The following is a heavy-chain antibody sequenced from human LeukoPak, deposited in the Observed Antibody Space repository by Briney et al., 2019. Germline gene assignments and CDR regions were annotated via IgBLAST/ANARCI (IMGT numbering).Heavy chain of an antibody. CDR1: GYTFIGYY. CDR2: INPHNGDT. Sequence: VSVNVSCKASGYTFIGYYLHWVRQAPGQGLEWMGWINPHNGDTNYAQKFQGRVTMTRDTSITTAYMELSRLKSDDTAVYYCATVRDIVVGGGPYYFDYWGQGTLVTVSS. V-gene: IGHV1-2*02. CDR3: ATVRDIVVGGGPYYFDY. J-gene: IGHJ4*02. D-gene: IGHD2-15*01.